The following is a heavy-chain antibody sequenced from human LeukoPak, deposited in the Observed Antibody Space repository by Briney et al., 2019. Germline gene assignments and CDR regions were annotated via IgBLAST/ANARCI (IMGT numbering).Heavy chain of an antibody. CDR1: GLTLCRHA. CDR2: IKRGGSGSRT. Sequence: AGGSLRLSCVVSGLTLCRHAVSWVRQAPGEGLEWVSDIKRGGSGSRTYYADSAKGPFSISRDNSKNTFYLQMYGLRAEDTAVYYCAKKTWDSSNWHYFDYWGQGTLVTVSS. J-gene: IGHJ4*02. CDR3: AKKTWDSSNWHYFDY. D-gene: IGHD6-13*01. V-gene: IGHV3-23*01.